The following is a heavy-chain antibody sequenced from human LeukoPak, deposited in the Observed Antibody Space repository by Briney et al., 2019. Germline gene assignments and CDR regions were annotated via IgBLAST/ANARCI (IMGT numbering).Heavy chain of an antibody. CDR2: TYSGGRT. CDR1: GFTVTRNY. J-gene: IGHJ6*03. CDR3: ARVYYGSGSLHYYYYYMDV. Sequence: GGSLRLSCAASGFTVTRNYMTWVRQAPGKGPEWVSVTYSGGRTYYEDSVKGRFTISRDNSKNTLYLQMNSLRAEDTAVYYCARVYYGSGSLHYYYYYMDVWGKGTTVTISS. D-gene: IGHD3-10*01. V-gene: IGHV3-53*01.